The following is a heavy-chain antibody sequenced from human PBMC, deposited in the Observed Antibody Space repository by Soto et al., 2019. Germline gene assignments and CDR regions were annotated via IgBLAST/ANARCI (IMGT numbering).Heavy chain of an antibody. V-gene: IGHV4-59*01. CDR3: ARDFVAGSTWFDP. CDR1: GGFINSYY. Sequence: PSETLSLTCTVAGGFINSYYGSWIRQSPVKGLEWIGYIYYRGTTRYNPSLKSRVTLSVDTSENQFSLKLRSVTAADTAVYYCARDFVAGSTWFDPWGQGILVTVS. D-gene: IGHD6-19*01. J-gene: IGHJ5*02. CDR2: IYYRGTT.